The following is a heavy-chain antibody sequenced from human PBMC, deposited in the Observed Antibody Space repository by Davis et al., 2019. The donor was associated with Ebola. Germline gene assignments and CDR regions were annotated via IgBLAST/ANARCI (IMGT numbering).Heavy chain of an antibody. CDR3: ARDQPFVAVANY. V-gene: IGHV3-53*01. D-gene: IGHD6-19*01. CDR2: IYSGGST. CDR1: GFTVSSNY. Sequence: GESLKISCAASGFTVSSNYMSWVRQAPGKGLEWVSVIYSGGSTYYADSVKGRFTISRDNSKNTLYLQMNSLRAEDTAVYYCARDQPFVAVANYWGQGTLVTVSS. J-gene: IGHJ4*02.